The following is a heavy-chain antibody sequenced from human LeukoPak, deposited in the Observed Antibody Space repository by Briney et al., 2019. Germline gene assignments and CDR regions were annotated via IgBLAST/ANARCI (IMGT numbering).Heavy chain of an antibody. J-gene: IGHJ4*02. V-gene: IGHV3-20*04. Sequence: GGSLRPSCAASGFTFDDYGMSWVRQAPGKGLEWVSGINWNGGSTGYADSVKGRFTISRDNAKNSLYLQMNSLRAEDTALYYCARASNYDFWSGYYLLDYWGQGTLVTVSS. D-gene: IGHD3-3*01. CDR2: INWNGGST. CDR1: GFTFDDYG. CDR3: ARASNYDFWSGYYLLDY.